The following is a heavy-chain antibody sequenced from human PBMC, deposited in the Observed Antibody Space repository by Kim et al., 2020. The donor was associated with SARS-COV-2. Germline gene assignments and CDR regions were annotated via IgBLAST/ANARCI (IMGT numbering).Heavy chain of an antibody. CDR1: GFTFSSYS. Sequence: GGSLRLSCAASGFTFSSYSMNWVRQAPGKGLEWVSSISSSSSYIYYADSVKGRFTISRDNAKNSLYLQMNSLRAVDTAVYYCARGGYRDGDLDYWGQGTLVTVSS. CDR3: ARGGYRDGDLDY. V-gene: IGHV3-21*01. D-gene: IGHD5-12*01. J-gene: IGHJ4*02. CDR2: ISSSSSYI.